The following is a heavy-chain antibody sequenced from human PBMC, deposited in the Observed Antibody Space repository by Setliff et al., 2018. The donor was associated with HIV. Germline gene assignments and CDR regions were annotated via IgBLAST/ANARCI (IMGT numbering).Heavy chain of an antibody. CDR2: ISRDGNTI. D-gene: IGHD6-19*01. CDR1: GFTFSDYY. V-gene: IGHV3-11*04. J-gene: IGHJ3*02. CDR3: ARYALAVPGYHNAFDI. Sequence: GSLRLSCAASGFTFSDYYMSWLRQAPGKGLEWVSYISRDGNTIYYVDSVEGRFTISRDNADNSLYLQMNSLRAEDTAVYYCARYALAVPGYHNAFDIWGQGTMVTVSS.